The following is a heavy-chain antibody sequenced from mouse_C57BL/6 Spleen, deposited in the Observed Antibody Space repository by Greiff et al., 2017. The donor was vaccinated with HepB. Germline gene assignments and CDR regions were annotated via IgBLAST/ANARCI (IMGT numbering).Heavy chain of an antibody. D-gene: IGHD2-4*01. Sequence: EVQLQQSGPELVKPGDSVKISCKASGYSFTGYFMNWVMQSHGKSLEWIGRINPYNGDTFYNQKFKGKATLTVDKSSSTAHMELRNLTSEDSSVYYCARGDDYRPMDYWGQGTSVTVSS. CDR2: INPYNGDT. J-gene: IGHJ4*01. CDR1: GYSFTGYF. V-gene: IGHV1-20*01. CDR3: ARGDDYRPMDY.